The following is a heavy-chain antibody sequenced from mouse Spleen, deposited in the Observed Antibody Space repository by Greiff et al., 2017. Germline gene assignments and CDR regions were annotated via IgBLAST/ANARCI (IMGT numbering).Heavy chain of an antibody. CDR3: ARQGVTTFDY. CDR1: GFTFSSYG. D-gene: IGHD2-2*01. CDR2: ISGGGSYT. V-gene: IGHV5-9-2*01. J-gene: IGHJ2*01. Sequence: EVQLVESGGGLVKPGGSLKLSCAASGFTFSSYGMSWVRQTPEKRLEWVATISGGGSYTYYPDSVKGRFTISRDNAKNNLYLQMSSLRSEDTALYYCARQGVTTFDYWGQGTTLTVSS.